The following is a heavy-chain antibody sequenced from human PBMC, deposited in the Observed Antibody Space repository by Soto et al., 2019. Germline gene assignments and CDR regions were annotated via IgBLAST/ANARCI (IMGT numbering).Heavy chain of an antibody. CDR1: GFTFSSYA. Sequence: EVQLLESGGWLVQPGGSLRLSCAASGFTFSSYAMSWVRQAPGKGLEWVSAIGSDGTAIQYADSVKGRFTISKDNSKDTLYLQMNSRRAEDTAVYYCAKPGLTVPGTRYFDRWGQGTLVTVSS. CDR2: IGSDGTAI. CDR3: AKPGLTVPGTRYFDR. V-gene: IGHV3-23*05. D-gene: IGHD6-19*01. J-gene: IGHJ4*02.